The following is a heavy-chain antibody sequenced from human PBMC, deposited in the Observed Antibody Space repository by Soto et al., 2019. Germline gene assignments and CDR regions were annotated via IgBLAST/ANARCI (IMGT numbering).Heavy chain of an antibody. CDR1: GGTFSSYA. Sequence: SVKVSCKSSGGTFSSYAVSWVRQAPGQGLEWMGGIIPIFGTANYAQKFQGRVTITADESTSTAYMELSSLRSEDTAVYYCARNIVVVPAAIQHYYYGMDVWGQGTTVTVSS. CDR2: IIPIFGTA. CDR3: ARNIVVVPAAIQHYYYGMDV. J-gene: IGHJ6*02. D-gene: IGHD2-2*02. V-gene: IGHV1-69*13.